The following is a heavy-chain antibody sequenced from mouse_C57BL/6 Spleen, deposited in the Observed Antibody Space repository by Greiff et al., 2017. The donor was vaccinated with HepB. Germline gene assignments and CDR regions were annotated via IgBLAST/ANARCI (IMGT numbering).Heavy chain of an antibody. CDR2: IYPGDGDT. Sequence: VKLQQSGPELVKPGASVKISCKASGYAFSSSWMNWVKQRPGKGLEWIGRIYPGDGDTNYNGKFKGKATLTADKSSSTAYMQLSSLTSEDSAVYFCAREGDDYDWFAYWGQGTLVTVSA. CDR1: GYAFSSSW. J-gene: IGHJ3*01. V-gene: IGHV1-82*01. D-gene: IGHD2-4*01. CDR3: AREGDDYDWFAY.